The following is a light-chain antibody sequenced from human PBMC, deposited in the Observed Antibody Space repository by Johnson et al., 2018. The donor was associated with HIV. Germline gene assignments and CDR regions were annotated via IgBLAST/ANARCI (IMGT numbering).Light chain of an antibody. V-gene: IGLV1-51*01. CDR1: SSNIGNNY. J-gene: IGLJ1*01. Sequence: QSVLTQPPSVSAAPGQKVTISCSGSSSNIGNNYVSWYQHLPGTAPKLLIYDNNKRPSGIPDRFSGSKSGTSATLGITGLQTGAEADYYCGTWDSSLNSQVFGTGTKVSV. CDR3: GTWDSSLNSQV. CDR2: DNN.